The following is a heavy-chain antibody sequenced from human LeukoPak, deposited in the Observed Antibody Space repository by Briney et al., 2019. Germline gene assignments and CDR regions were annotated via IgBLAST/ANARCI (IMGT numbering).Heavy chain of an antibody. CDR1: GFTFSNYA. Sequence: GGSLRLSCAASGFTFSNYAMSWVRQAPGKGLEWVSAIVGSGSSTYYADSVKGRFTISRDNSKNPLYLQLNRLRAEDTAVYYCAKWGDYDILTGYYDSDYWGQGTLVTVSS. V-gene: IGHV3-23*01. J-gene: IGHJ4*02. CDR3: AKWGDYDILTGYYDSDY. CDR2: IVGSGSST. D-gene: IGHD3-9*01.